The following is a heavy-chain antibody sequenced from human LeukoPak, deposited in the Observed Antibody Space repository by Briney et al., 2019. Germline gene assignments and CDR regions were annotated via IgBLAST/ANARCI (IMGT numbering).Heavy chain of an antibody. CDR3: ATNYLARDFWSGRY. D-gene: IGHD3-3*01. V-gene: IGHV1-69-2*01. CDR2: VDPEDGET. J-gene: IGHJ4*02. CDR1: GYTFTDYY. Sequence: ASVKISCKVSGYTFTDYYMHWVQQASGKGLEWMGLVDPEDGETIYAEKFQGRVTITADTSTDTAYMELSSLRSEDTAVYYCATNYLARDFWSGRYWGQGTLVTVSS.